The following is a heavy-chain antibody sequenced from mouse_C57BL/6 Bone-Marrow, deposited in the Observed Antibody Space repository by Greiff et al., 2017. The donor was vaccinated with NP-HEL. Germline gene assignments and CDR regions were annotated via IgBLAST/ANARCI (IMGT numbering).Heavy chain of an antibody. CDR3: ARGRSY. J-gene: IGHJ2*01. V-gene: IGHV3-2*02. Sequence: EVKLQESGPGLVKPSQSLSLTCTVTGYSITSDFAWNWIRQFPGNKLEWMGYISYSGSTSYKPSLKSRISITRDTSKNQFFLQLNSVTTEDTATYYCARGRSYWGQGTTLTVSS. CDR1: GYSITSDFA. CDR2: ISYSGST.